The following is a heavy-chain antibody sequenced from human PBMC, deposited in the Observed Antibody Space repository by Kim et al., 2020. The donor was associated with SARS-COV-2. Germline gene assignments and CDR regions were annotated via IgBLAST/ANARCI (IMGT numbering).Heavy chain of an antibody. CDR1: GFTFSSYA. Sequence: GGSLRLSCAASGFTFSSYAMSWVRQAPGKGLEWVSAISGSGGSTYYADSVKGRFTISRDNSKNTLYLQMNSLRAEDTAVYYCAKDLIPSDCSSTSCYIGGYWGQGTLVTVSS. V-gene: IGHV3-23*01. CDR3: AKDLIPSDCSSTSCYIGGY. CDR2: ISGSGGST. D-gene: IGHD2-2*02. J-gene: IGHJ4*02.